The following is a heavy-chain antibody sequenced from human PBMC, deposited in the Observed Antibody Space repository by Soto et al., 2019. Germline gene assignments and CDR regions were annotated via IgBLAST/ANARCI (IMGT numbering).Heavy chain of an antibody. V-gene: IGHV4-30-4*01. J-gene: IGHJ5*02. CDR3: ARFEFSYNWFDP. Sequence: SETLSLTCTVSGGSISSGDYYWSWIRQPPGKGLEWIGYIYYSGSTYYNPSLKSRVTISVDTSKNQFSLKLSSVTAADTAVYYCARFEFSYNWFDPWGQGTLVTVSS. CDR1: GGSISSGDYY. CDR2: IYYSGST.